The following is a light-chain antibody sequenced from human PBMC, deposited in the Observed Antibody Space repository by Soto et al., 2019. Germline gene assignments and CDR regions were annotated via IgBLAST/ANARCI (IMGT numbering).Light chain of an antibody. V-gene: IGLV2-23*02. J-gene: IGLJ1*01. Sequence: SVLTQPASVSGSPGQSITISCTGAHSDVGSYNLVSWYQQHPGKAPKVIIYEVSERPSGVSDRFSGSKSGNTASLMISGLQAEDEADYYCCSYAGSTTQTYDFGSGTEVTVL. CDR3: CSYAGSTTQTYD. CDR1: HSDVGSYNL. CDR2: EVS.